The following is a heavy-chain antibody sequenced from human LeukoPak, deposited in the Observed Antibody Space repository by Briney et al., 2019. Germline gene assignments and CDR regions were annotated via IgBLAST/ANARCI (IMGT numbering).Heavy chain of an antibody. D-gene: IGHD1-14*01. CDR2: ISYDGSNK. V-gene: IGHV3-30-3*01. CDR3: ARDSGGIQMDY. J-gene: IGHJ4*02. CDR1: GFTFSSYA. Sequence: GGSLRLSCAASGFTFSSYAMHWVRQAPGKELEGVAVISYDGSNKYYADSVKGRLTISRDNSKNTLYLQMNSLRAEDTAVYYCARDSGGIQMDYWGQGTLVTVSS.